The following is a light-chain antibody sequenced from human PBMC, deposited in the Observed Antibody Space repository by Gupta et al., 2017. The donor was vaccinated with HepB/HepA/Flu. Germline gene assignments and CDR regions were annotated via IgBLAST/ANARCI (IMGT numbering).Light chain of an antibody. CDR2: AAS. CDR1: QGISSY. V-gene: IGKV1-8*01. J-gene: IGKJ1*01. Sequence: AIRMTQSPSSFSASTGDRVTITCRASQGISSYLAWYQQKPGKAPKLLIYAASTWQSGVPSRFSGSGSGTDFTLTISCLQSEDFATYYCQHEDSSPWTFGQGTKVEIK. CDR3: QHEDSSPWT.